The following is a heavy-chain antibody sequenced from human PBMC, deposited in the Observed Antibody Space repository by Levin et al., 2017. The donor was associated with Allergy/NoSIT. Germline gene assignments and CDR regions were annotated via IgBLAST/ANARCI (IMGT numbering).Heavy chain of an antibody. J-gene: IGHJ5*02. Sequence: GGSLRLSCAASGFTFSSHAMSWVRQAPGKGLEWASAISGSGVSTYYADSVKGRFTISRDNSKNTLYLQMNSLRAEDTAVYYCARGALFGVAPNWFDPWGQGTLVTVSS. D-gene: IGHD3-3*01. CDR2: ISGSGVST. CDR1: GFTFSSHA. V-gene: IGHV3-23*01. CDR3: ARGALFGVAPNWFDP.